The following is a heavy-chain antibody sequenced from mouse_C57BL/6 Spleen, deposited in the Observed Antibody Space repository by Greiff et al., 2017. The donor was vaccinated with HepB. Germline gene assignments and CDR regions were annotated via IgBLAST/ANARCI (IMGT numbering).Heavy chain of an antibody. CDR2: IDPENGDT. CDR1: GFNIKDDY. D-gene: IGHD2-5*01. J-gene: IGHJ3*01. V-gene: IGHV14-4*01. CDR3: TTLYYSKGVAY. Sequence: EVQLQQSGAELVRPGASVKLSCTASGFNIKDDYMHWVKQRPEQGLEWIGWIDPENGDTEYASKFQGKATITADTSSNTAYLQLSSLTSEDTAVYYCTTLYYSKGVAYWGQGTLVTVSA.